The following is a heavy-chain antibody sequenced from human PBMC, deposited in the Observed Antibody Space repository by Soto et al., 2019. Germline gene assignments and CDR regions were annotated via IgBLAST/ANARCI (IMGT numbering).Heavy chain of an antibody. J-gene: IGHJ4*02. Sequence: PGGSLRLSCAASGFTFSSYAMHWVRQAPGEGLEWVAVISFHGTNKNYADSVKGRFTISRDNSNNTVFLEMNSLRPEDTAMYYCARDGPAYSGQDSLDFWGQGTPVTVSS. D-gene: IGHD5-12*01. CDR3: ARDGPAYSGQDSLDF. V-gene: IGHV3-30-3*01. CDR2: ISFHGTNK. CDR1: GFTFSSYA.